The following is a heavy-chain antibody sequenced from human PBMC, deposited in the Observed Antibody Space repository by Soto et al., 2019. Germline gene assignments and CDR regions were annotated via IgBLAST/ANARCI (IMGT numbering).Heavy chain of an antibody. J-gene: IGHJ4*02. V-gene: IGHV3-72*01. CDR3: ARGGRDFWSGYYTY. CDR1: GFTFSDHY. CDR2: RRNKANSYST. D-gene: IGHD3-3*01. Sequence: EVQLVESGGGLVQPGGSLRLSCAASGFTFSDHYMDWVRQAPGKGLEWVGRRRNKANSYSTEYAASVKGRFTISRDDSKNSLFLQMNSLKTEDTAVYFCARGGRDFWSGYYTYWGQGTLVTVSS.